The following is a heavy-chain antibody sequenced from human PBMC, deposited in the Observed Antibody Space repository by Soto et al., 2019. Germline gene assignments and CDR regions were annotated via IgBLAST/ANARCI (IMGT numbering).Heavy chain of an antibody. D-gene: IGHD3-22*01. CDR3: TTDSYSTMIEVRFDY. CDR1: GFVFSNAW. CDR2: IKSKALGGTT. V-gene: IGHV3-15*07. J-gene: IGHJ4*01. Sequence: PGGSLRLSCAGSGFVFSNAWINWVRQAPGKGLEWVGRIKSKALGGTTDFAAPVRGRFAITRDDSRNMAYMQMNSLNIEDTAVYYCTTDSYSTMIEVRFDYWGHGTPVTVSS.